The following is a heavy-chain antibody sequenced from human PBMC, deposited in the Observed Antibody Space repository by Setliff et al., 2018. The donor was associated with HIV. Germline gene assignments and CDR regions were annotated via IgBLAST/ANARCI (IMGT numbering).Heavy chain of an antibody. D-gene: IGHD3-10*01. CDR1: GFSFSRYG. V-gene: IGHV3-30*02. CDR2: IWYDGNNI. J-gene: IGHJ6*03. CDR3: ANSYSASGNYHYYDYLDV. Sequence: PGGSLRLSCAVSGFSFSRYGMHWVRQAPGKGLEWVAFIWYDGNNIKYADSVKGRFTISRDNSKNTLYLQMNSLRIEDSGAYYCANSYSASGNYHYYDYLDVWGKGTTVTVSS.